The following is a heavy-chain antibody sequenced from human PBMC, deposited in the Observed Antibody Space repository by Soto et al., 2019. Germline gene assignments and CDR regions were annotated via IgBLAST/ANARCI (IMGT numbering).Heavy chain of an antibody. CDR1: GGSISSYY. V-gene: IGHV4-59*01. CDR3: AGTVRGVIHADIDY. J-gene: IGHJ4*02. D-gene: IGHD3-10*01. CDR2: IYYSGST. Sequence: SETLSLTCTVSGGSISSYYWSWIRQPPGKGLEWIGYIYYSGSTNYNPSLKSRVTISVDTSKNQFSLKLSSVTAADTAVYYCAGTVRGVIHADIDYWGQGTLVTVSS.